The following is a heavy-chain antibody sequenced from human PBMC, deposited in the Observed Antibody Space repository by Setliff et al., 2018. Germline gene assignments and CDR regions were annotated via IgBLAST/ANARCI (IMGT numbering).Heavy chain of an antibody. CDR2: ISRGGNTI. CDR1: GFTFSDYY. D-gene: IGHD1-26*01. V-gene: IGHV3-11*04. Sequence: GGSLRLSCAASGFTFSDYYMTWIRQAPGKGLGWVSYISRGGNTIYYADSVKGRFTISRDNARDSLFLQMNTLRAEDTAVYYCAREVVGAPSAFDIWGQGTMVTVSS. J-gene: IGHJ3*02. CDR3: AREVVGAPSAFDI.